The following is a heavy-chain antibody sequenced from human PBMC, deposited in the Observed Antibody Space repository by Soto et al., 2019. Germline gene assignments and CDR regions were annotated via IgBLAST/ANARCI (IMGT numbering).Heavy chain of an antibody. J-gene: IGHJ4*02. Sequence: GGSLRLSCATSGFTFKTYSLHWVRQAPGKGLEWVAVISFDGNEKYYADSVKDRFTISRDNSKNTLSLHMNSLRVEDTAVYFCERASPVDGLDYWGQGTLVTVSS. CDR2: ISFDGNEK. CDR3: ERASPVDGLDY. D-gene: IGHD5-12*01. CDR1: GFTFKTYS. V-gene: IGHV3-30-3*01.